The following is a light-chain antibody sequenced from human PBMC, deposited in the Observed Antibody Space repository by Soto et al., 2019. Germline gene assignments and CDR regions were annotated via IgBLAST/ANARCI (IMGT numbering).Light chain of an antibody. V-gene: IGKV1-5*01. Sequence: DIQMTQSASSVYASVGDRVTITCLASRGIDDRLAWYQQKPGKAPKLLIYDASSSERGVPSRFSGSASGTEFTLTISSLQPDDFATYYCQQYHSYSLTFGQGTKVDI. J-gene: IGKJ1*01. CDR2: DAS. CDR3: QQYHSYSLT. CDR1: RGIDDR.